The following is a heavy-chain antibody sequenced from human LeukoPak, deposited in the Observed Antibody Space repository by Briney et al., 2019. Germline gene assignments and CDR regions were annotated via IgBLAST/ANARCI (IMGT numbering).Heavy chain of an antibody. CDR1: GFTFSSYS. Sequence: NPGGSLRLSCAASGFTFSSYSMNWVRQAPGKGLEWVSSISSSSSYIYYADSVKGRFTISRDNAKNSLYLQMNSLRAEDTAVYYCARGGRYYDSSGYPSHYWGQGTLVTVSS. CDR3: ARGGRYYDSSGYPSHY. J-gene: IGHJ4*02. CDR2: ISSSSSYI. V-gene: IGHV3-21*01. D-gene: IGHD3-22*01.